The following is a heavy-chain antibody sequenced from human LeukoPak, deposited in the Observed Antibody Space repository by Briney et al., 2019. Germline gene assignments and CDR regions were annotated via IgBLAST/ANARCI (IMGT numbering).Heavy chain of an antibody. CDR3: ARADYDYASGYDAFDI. CDR2: INPSGGST. V-gene: IGHV1-46*01. D-gene: IGHD3-16*01. Sequence: ASVKVSRKASGYTFTSYYMHWVRQAPGQGLEWMGIINPSGGSTSYAQKFQGRVTMTRDTSTSTVYMELSSLRSEDTAVYYCARADYDYASGYDAFDIWGQGTMVTVSS. J-gene: IGHJ3*02. CDR1: GYTFTSYY.